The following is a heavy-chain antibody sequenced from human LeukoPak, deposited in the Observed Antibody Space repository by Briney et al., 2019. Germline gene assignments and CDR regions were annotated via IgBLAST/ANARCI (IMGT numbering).Heavy chain of an antibody. V-gene: IGHV3-9*01. CDR1: GFTFDDYA. D-gene: IGHD6-6*01. CDR3: ARSSYSSSSSV. Sequence: GGSLRLSCAASGFTFDDYAMHWVRQAPGKGLEWVSGISWNSGSIGYADSVKGRFTISRDNAKNSLYLQINSLRAEDTAVYYCARSSYSSSSSVWGQGTMVTVSS. CDR2: ISWNSGSI. J-gene: IGHJ3*01.